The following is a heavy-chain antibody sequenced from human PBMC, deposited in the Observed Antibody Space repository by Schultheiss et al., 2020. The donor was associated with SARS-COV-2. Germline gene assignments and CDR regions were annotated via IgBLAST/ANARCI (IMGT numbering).Heavy chain of an antibody. CDR1: GFTFSSYA. D-gene: IGHD2-2*01. Sequence: GGSLRLSCAASGFTFSSYAMSWVRQAPGKGLEWVSYISSSGSTIYYADSVKGRFTISRDNAKNSLYLQMNSLRAEDTAVYYCARVFRRIVVVPAATYMDVWGKGTTVTVSS. CDR2: ISSSGSTI. V-gene: IGHV3-48*03. J-gene: IGHJ6*03. CDR3: ARVFRRIVVVPAATYMDV.